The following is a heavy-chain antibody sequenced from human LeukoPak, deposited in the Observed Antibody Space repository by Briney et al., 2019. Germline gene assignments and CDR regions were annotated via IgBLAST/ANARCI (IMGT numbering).Heavy chain of an antibody. D-gene: IGHD7-27*01. V-gene: IGHV1-2*02. CDR3: AREVLGIRAFDI. Sequence: ASVKVSCKASGYTFTSNALGWVRQAPGQGLEWMGWINPNSGGTNYAQKFQGRVTMTRDTSISTAYMELSRLKSDDTAVYYCAREVLGIRAFDIWGQGTMVTVSS. CDR2: INPNSGGT. J-gene: IGHJ3*02. CDR1: GYTFTSNA.